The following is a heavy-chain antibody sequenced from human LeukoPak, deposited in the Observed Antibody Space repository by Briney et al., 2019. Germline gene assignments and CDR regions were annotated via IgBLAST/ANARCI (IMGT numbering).Heavy chain of an antibody. CDR1: GFTFTSSA. CDR2: IVVGSGNT. D-gene: IGHD2-15*01. CDR3: AAGGSYCSGGSCYLGWFDP. Sequence: SVKVSCKASGFTFTSSAMQWVRQARGQRLEWIGWIVVGSGNTNYAQKFQERVTITRDMSTSTAYMELSSLRSEDTAVYYCAAGGSYCSGGSCYLGWFDPWGQGTLVTVSS. J-gene: IGHJ5*02. V-gene: IGHV1-58*02.